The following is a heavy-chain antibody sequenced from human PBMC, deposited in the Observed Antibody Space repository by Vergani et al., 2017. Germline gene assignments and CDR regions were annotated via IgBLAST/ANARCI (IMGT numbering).Heavy chain of an antibody. CDR1: GYTFTSYY. CDR3: ARGVEATISGRLDY. J-gene: IGHJ4*02. Sequence: QVPLVPSGAEVKKPGASVKVSCKASGYTFTSYYMHWVRQAPGQGLEWMGIINPSGPSITYAQTFQERVTMTRETSTNTVYMELSSLRSDDTAVYYCARGVEATISGRLDYWGQGTLVTVSS. CDR2: INPSGPSI. V-gene: IGHV1-46*03. D-gene: IGHD1-26*01.